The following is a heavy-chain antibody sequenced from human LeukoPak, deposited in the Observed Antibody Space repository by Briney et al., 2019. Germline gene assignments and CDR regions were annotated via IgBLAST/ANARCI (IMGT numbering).Heavy chain of an antibody. V-gene: IGHV3-7*01. CDR3: ASGYYSGWYIPYY. CDR2: IKEDGSER. Sequence: GGSLRLSCAASGFTFSTSWMIWVRQAPGKGLEWVANIKEDGSERYYVDSVKGRFTISRDNAKNSLYLQMNSLRAEDTAVYYCASGYYSGWYIPYYWGQGTLVTVSS. CDR1: GFTFSTSW. D-gene: IGHD6-19*01. J-gene: IGHJ4*02.